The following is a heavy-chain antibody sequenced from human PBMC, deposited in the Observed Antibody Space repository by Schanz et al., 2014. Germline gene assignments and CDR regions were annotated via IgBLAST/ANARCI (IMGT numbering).Heavy chain of an antibody. CDR1: GGTFSDYP. V-gene: IGHV1-69*11. CDR2: IVPILDKA. J-gene: IGHJ4*01. Sequence: KKPGSSVKVSCKASGGTFSDYPITWVRQAPGQGLEWMGMIVPILDKANYAQNFQDRIKITEEESTRVAYMELSSLRYEGTAVYQRARDGRVAAGNYYF. CDR3: ARDGRVAAGNYYF. D-gene: IGHD6-13*01.